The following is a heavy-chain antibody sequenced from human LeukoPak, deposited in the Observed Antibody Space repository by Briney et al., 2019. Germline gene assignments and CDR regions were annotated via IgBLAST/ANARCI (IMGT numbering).Heavy chain of an antibody. CDR3: ASGDSSGYYYSSLDY. CDR1: GGTFSSYA. D-gene: IGHD3-22*01. Sequence: SVKVSFKASGGTFSSYAISWVRQAPGQGLEWMGGIIPIFGTANYAQKFQGRVTITTDESTSTAYMELSSLRSEDTAVYYCASGDSSGYYYSSLDYWGQGTLVTVSS. V-gene: IGHV1-69*05. J-gene: IGHJ4*02. CDR2: IIPIFGTA.